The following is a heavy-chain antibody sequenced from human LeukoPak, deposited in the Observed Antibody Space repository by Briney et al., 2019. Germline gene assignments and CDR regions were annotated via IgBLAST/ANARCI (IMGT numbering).Heavy chain of an antibody. J-gene: IGHJ5*02. Sequence: KPSETLSLTCTVSGGSISSSSHYWAWIRQPPGKGLEWIANIYYTGSTYYNPSLKSRITISVDTPKNQFSLNLTSVTAADTAVYYCARLITMIRGLILEKWFDHWGQGTLVTVSS. V-gene: IGHV4-39*01. D-gene: IGHD3-10*01. CDR1: GGSISSSSHY. CDR2: IYYTGST. CDR3: ARLITMIRGLILEKWFDH.